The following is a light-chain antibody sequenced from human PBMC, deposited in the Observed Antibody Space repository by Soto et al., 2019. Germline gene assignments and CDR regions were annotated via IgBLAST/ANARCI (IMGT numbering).Light chain of an antibody. CDR1: QSVSSN. CDR2: GAS. J-gene: IGKJ1*01. Sequence: EIVMTQSPATLSVSPGERATLSCRASQSVSSNLAWYQQKPGQAPRLLFYGASTRPADIPARFSGSGSGTEFTLTISSLQSEDFAVYYCQHYNNWPLTFGQGTKVEIK. CDR3: QHYNNWPLT. V-gene: IGKV3-15*01.